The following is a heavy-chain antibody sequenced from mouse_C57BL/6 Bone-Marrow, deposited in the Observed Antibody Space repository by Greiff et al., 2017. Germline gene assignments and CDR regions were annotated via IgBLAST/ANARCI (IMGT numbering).Heavy chain of an antibody. CDR1: GYTFTSYW. D-gene: IGHD2-5*01. CDR2: IYPGSGST. V-gene: IGHV1-55*01. CDR3: ARPYYSNYWYFDV. Sequence: QVQLKQPGAELLKPGASVKMSCKASGYTFTSYWITWVKLRPGQGLEWIGDIYPGSGSTNYNEKFKSKATLSVDTTSSTAYMQLSSLTSEDSAVYYCARPYYSNYWYFDVWGTGTTVTVSS. J-gene: IGHJ1*03.